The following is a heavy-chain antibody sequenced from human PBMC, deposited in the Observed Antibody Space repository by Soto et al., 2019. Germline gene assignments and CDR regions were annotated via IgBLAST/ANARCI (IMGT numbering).Heavy chain of an antibody. Sequence: SETLSLTCAVYGGSFSGYYWSWIRQPPGKGLEWIGEINHSGSTNYNPSLKSRVTISVDTSKNQFSLKLSSVTAADTAVYYCARVPRGVTIADQYYFDYWGQGTLVTVSS. CDR2: INHSGST. CDR3: ARVPRGVTIADQYYFDY. D-gene: IGHD3-10*01. V-gene: IGHV4-34*01. CDR1: GGSFSGYY. J-gene: IGHJ4*02.